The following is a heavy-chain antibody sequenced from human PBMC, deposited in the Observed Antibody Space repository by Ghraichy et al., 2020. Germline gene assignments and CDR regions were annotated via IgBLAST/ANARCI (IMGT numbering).Heavy chain of an antibody. V-gene: IGHV3-30*01. D-gene: IGHD2-15*01. CDR2: ISYDGSNK. J-gene: IGHJ4*02. CDR3: ARAGGYCSGGSCYPFDY. CDR1: GFTFSSYA. Sequence: GESLNISCAASGFTFSSYAMHWVRQAPGKGLEWVAVISYDGSNKYYADSVKGQFTISRDNSKNTLYLQMNSLRAEDTAVYYCARAGGYCSGGSCYPFDYWGQGTLVTVSS.